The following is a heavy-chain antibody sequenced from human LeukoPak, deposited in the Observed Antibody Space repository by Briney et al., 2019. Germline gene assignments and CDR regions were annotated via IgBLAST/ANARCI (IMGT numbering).Heavy chain of an antibody. CDR3: ARGRGNYLTGGFGY. J-gene: IGHJ4*02. D-gene: IGHD1-7*01. Sequence: EESLKISCKGSGYSFTNYWIGWVRQMPGKLLECMGISYPGDPDTRYSPSFQGQVTISADKSISTAYLQWSSLQASDTAMYYCARGRGNYLTGGFGYWGQGTLVTVSS. CDR1: GYSFTNYW. CDR2: SYPGDPDT. V-gene: IGHV5-51*01.